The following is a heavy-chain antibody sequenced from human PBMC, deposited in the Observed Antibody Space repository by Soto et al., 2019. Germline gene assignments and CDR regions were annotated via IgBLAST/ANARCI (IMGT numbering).Heavy chain of an antibody. D-gene: IGHD6-13*01. V-gene: IGHV4-59*01. CDR3: ARSLPVSSSWQTFDY. CDR1: GGSISSYY. J-gene: IGHJ4*02. CDR2: IYYSGST. Sequence: SETLSLTCTVSGGSISSYYWSWIRQPPGKGLEWIGYIYYSGSTNYNPSLKSRVTISVDTSKNQFSLKLSSVTAADTAVYYCARSLPVSSSWQTFDYRGQGTLVTVSS.